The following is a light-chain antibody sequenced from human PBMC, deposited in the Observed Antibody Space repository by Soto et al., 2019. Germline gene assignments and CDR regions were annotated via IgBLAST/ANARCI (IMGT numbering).Light chain of an antibody. CDR3: QQLNSYPQ. Sequence: EIVLTQSPGTLSLSPGERATLSCRASQSVSSSYLAWYRQKPGQAPRFLIYGTSSRATGIPDRFSGSGSGTDFSLTISRLEPEDFATYYCQQLNSYPQFGQGTKVDIK. CDR2: GTS. CDR1: QSVSSSY. J-gene: IGKJ1*01. V-gene: IGKV3-20*01.